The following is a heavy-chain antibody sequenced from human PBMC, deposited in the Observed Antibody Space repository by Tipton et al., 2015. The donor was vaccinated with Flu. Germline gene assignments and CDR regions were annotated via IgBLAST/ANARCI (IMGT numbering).Heavy chain of an antibody. CDR1: GGSISSGSYY. CDR2: IYTSGST. V-gene: IGHV4-61*02. J-gene: IGHJ4*02. Sequence: TLSLTCTVSGGSISSGSYYWSWIRQPAGKGLEWIGRIYTSGSTNYNPPLKSRVTISVDTSKNQFSLKLSSVTAADTAVYYCARTGDSSSWMRGYWGQGTLVTVSS. CDR3: ARTGDSSSWMRGY. D-gene: IGHD6-13*01.